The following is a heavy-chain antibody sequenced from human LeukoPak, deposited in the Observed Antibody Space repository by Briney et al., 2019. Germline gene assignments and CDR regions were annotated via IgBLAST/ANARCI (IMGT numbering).Heavy chain of an antibody. D-gene: IGHD2-15*01. Sequence: GGSPRLSCAASGFTFSSYAMHWVRQAPGKGLEWVAVISYDGSNKYYADSVKGRFTISRDNSKNTLYLQMNSLRAEDTAVYYCARASDIVVVVAATSGMDVWGQGTTVTVSS. CDR2: ISYDGSNK. CDR1: GFTFSSYA. V-gene: IGHV3-30-3*01. CDR3: ARASDIVVVVAATSGMDV. J-gene: IGHJ6*02.